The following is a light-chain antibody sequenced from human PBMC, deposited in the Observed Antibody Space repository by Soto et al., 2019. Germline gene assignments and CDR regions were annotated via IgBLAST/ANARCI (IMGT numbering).Light chain of an antibody. CDR1: QGIRNY. J-gene: IGKJ4*01. V-gene: IGKV1-9*01. Sequence: DIQMTQSPSTLSASVGDRVTITCRASQGIRNYLAWYQQKPGKAPQLLIYLASTLQGGVPSRFSGSGSGTDFSLTISSLQPEDVATYYCQYLNSFPLTFGGGTKVDIK. CDR3: QYLNSFPLT. CDR2: LAS.